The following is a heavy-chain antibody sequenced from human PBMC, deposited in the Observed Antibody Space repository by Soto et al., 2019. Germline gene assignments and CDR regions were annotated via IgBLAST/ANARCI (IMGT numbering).Heavy chain of an antibody. CDR3: ARDVAVAGTDFDY. D-gene: IGHD6-19*01. Sequence: KPGGSLRLSCAASGFTFSSYSMTWVRQAPGKGLEWVSSISSSSSYIYYADSVKGRFTISRDNAKNSLYLQMNSLRAADTAVYYCARDVAVAGTDFDYWGQGALVTVS. V-gene: IGHV3-21*01. J-gene: IGHJ4*02. CDR1: GFTFSSYS. CDR2: ISSSSSYI.